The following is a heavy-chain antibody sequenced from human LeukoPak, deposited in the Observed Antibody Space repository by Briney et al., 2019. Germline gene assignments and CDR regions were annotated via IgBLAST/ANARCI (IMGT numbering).Heavy chain of an antibody. V-gene: IGHV3-53*01. CDR1: GFTVSSNY. J-gene: IGHJ4*02. CDR2: IYSGGST. CDR3: ARAYGSGWPLFDY. D-gene: IGHD6-25*01. Sequence: PGGSLRLSCAASGFTVSSNYMSWVRQAPGKGLEWVSVIYSGGSTYYADSVKGRFTISRDNSKNTLYLQMNSLRAEDTAVYYCARAYGSGWPLFDYWGQGTLVTVSS.